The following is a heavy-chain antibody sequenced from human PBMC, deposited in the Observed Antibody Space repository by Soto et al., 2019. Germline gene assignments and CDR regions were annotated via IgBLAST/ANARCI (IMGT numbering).Heavy chain of an antibody. CDR3: ARQRYYYDSSGYYYESSSHFDY. V-gene: IGHV3-7*03. J-gene: IGHJ4*02. CDR2: IKQDGSEK. D-gene: IGHD3-22*01. Sequence: GGSLRLSCAASGFTFSSYWMSWVRQAPGKGLGWVANIKQDGSEKYYVDSVKGRFTISRDNAKNSLYLQMNSLRAEDTAVYYCARQRYYYDSSGYYYESSSHFDYWGQGTLVTVS. CDR1: GFTFSSYW.